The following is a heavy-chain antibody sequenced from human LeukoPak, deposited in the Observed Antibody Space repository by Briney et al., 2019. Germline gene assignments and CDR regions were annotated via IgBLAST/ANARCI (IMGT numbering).Heavy chain of an antibody. D-gene: IGHD1-1*01. V-gene: IGHV3-64*01. CDR1: GITFSSYP. CDR3: ARERGRNGDYDY. J-gene: IGHJ4*02. Sequence: RGSLRLSCVASGITFSSYPMHWVRQAPGKGMEYVSAISSDGGSPYYANSVKGRFTISRDNSKNTLYLQMGSLRTEDMAVYYCARERGRNGDYDYWGQGTLVTVSS. CDR2: ISSDGGSP.